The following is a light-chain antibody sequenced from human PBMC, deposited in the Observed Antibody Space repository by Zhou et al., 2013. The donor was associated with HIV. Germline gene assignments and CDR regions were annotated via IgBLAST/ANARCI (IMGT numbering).Light chain of an antibody. CDR2: GAS. CDR1: QSIISDY. Sequence: EIVLTQSPGTLSLSPGERATLSCRASQSIISDYLIWYQQKPGLAPRLLIYGASSRATGIPDRFSGSGSGTDFTLTISSLEPEDFAVYYCQQRSNWLTFGGGTKVEIK. CDR3: QQRSNWLT. V-gene: IGKV3D-20*02. J-gene: IGKJ4*01.